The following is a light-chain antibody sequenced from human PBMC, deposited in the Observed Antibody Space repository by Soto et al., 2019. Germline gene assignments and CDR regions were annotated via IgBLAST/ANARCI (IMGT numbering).Light chain of an antibody. CDR1: QSVSSSY. Sequence: EIVLTQSPCTLSLSTGERATLSCRASQSVSSSYLAWYQQKPGQAPRLLIYGASSRATGIPDRFSGSGSGTDFTLTISRLEPEDFAVYYCQQYGSSPFTSGQGTRLEIK. CDR2: GAS. CDR3: QQYGSSPFT. J-gene: IGKJ5*01. V-gene: IGKV3-20*01.